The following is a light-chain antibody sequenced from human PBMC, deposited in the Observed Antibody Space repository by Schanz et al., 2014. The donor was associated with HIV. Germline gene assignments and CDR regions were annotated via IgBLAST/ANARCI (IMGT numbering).Light chain of an antibody. CDR2: EVS. CDR1: STDVGSYNL. Sequence: QSVLTQPASVSGSPGQSITISCTGTSTDVGSYNLVSWYQQHPGKAPKLMIYEVSKWPSGVSSRFSGSKSGNTASLTISGLQSEDEADYYCCSYAGSSTLFGGGTKLTVL. V-gene: IGLV2-23*02. J-gene: IGLJ3*02. CDR3: CSYAGSSTL.